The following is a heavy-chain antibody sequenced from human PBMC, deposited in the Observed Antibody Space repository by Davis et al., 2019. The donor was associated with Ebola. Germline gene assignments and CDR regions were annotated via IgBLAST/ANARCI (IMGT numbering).Heavy chain of an antibody. J-gene: IGHJ6*04. CDR2: MNPNSGNT. Sequence: AASVKVSCKASGYTFTGYDINWVRQATGQGLEWMGWMNPNSGNTGYAQKFQGRVTMTRENSMSTAYMELRSLRSEDTAVYFCARDSQNGGYYGMDVWGKGTTVTVSS. CDR1: GYTFTGYD. D-gene: IGHD4-23*01. V-gene: IGHV1-8*01. CDR3: ARDSQNGGYYGMDV.